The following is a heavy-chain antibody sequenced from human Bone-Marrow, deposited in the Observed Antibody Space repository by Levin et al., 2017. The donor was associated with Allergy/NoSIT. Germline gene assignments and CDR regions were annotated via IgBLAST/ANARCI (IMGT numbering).Heavy chain of an antibody. D-gene: IGHD6-13*01. J-gene: IGHJ6*03. Sequence: GGSLRLSCAASGFTFSNAWMSWVRQAPGKGLEWVGRIKSKTDGGTTDYAAPVKGRFTISRDDSKNTLYLQMNSLKTEDTAVYYCTTGGAAAGKYYYYYMDVWGKGTTVTVSS. CDR1: GFTFSNAW. CDR3: TTGGAAAGKYYYYYMDV. CDR2: IKSKTDGGTT. V-gene: IGHV3-15*01.